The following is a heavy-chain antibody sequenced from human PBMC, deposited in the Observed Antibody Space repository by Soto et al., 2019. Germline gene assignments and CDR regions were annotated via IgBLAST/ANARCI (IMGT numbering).Heavy chain of an antibody. Sequence: TSVKVSCTVSGDTHTELSMHWLRHDLGKGLEWMGGFDPEDGETIYAQKFQGRVTMTEDTSTDTAYMELSSLRSEDTAVYYCATDQSSWPDEAFDIWGQGTMVTVSS. V-gene: IGHV1-24*01. CDR1: GDTHTELS. D-gene: IGHD6-13*01. J-gene: IGHJ3*02. CDR2: FDPEDGET. CDR3: ATDQSSWPDEAFDI.